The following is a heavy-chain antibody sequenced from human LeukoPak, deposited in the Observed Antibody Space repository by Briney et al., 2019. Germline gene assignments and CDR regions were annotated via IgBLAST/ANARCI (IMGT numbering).Heavy chain of an antibody. CDR2: INHSGST. J-gene: IGHJ5*02. Sequence: SETLSLTCAVYGVSFSGYYWSWIRQPPGKGLEWIGEINHSGSTNYNPSLKSRVTISVDTSKNQFSLKLSSVTAADTAVYYCARGDYCSSTSCYFNWFDPWGQGTLVTVSS. CDR1: GVSFSGYY. V-gene: IGHV4-34*01. CDR3: ARGDYCSSTSCYFNWFDP. D-gene: IGHD2-2*01.